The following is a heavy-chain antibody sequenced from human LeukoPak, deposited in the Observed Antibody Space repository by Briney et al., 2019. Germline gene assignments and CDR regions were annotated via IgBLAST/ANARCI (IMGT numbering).Heavy chain of an antibody. D-gene: IGHD2-2*01. CDR1: GYSFTSYW. V-gene: IGHV5-51*07. CDR3: ARGCSSTSCYGGVGYYYYYGMDV. Sequence: GESLKISCKGSGYSFTSYWIGWVHQMPGKGLEWMGIIYPGDSDTRYSPSFQGQVTISADKSVSTAYLQWSSLKASDTAIYYCARGCSSTSCYGGVGYYYYYGMDVWGQGTTVTVSS. CDR2: IYPGDSDT. J-gene: IGHJ6*02.